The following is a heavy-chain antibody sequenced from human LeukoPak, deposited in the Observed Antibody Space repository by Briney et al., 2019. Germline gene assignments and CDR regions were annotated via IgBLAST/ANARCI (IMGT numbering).Heavy chain of an antibody. CDR3: ARLLDAAMVSGWFDP. J-gene: IGHJ5*02. D-gene: IGHD5-18*01. CDR2: INPSGGST. Sequence: ASVKVSCKASGFTFTTYYMHWVRQAPGQGLEWMGIINPSGGSTSYTQKFQGRVTMTRDMSTSTAYMELRSLRSDDTAVYYCARLLDAAMVSGWFDPWGQGTLVTVSS. CDR1: GFTFTTYY. V-gene: IGHV1-46*01.